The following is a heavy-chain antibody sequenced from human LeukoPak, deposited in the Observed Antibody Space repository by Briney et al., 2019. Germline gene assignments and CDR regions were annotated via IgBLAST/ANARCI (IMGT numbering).Heavy chain of an antibody. D-gene: IGHD3-3*01. J-gene: IGHJ6*02. V-gene: IGHV4-39*07. CDR2: IYYSGST. Sequence: SETLSLTCTVSGGSISSSSYYWGWIRQPPGKGLEWIGSIYYSGSTNYNPSLKSRVTISVDTSKNQFSLKLSSVTTADTAVYYCARVQAAGVAYDFWSGYPYYGMDVWGQGTTVTVSS. CDR1: GGSISSSSYY. CDR3: ARVQAAGVAYDFWSGYPYYGMDV.